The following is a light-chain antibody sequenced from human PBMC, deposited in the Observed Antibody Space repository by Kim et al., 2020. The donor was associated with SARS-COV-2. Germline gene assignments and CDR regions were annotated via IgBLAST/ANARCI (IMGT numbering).Light chain of an antibody. CDR3: QQFDSSQLT. Sequence: APGERAPLSCRASQSVSSSYLAWYQQKPGQAPRLLIYGASSRATGIPARFSGSGSGTDFTLTISRLEPEDFAVYYCQQFDSSQLTFGGGTKVDIK. CDR1: QSVSSSY. V-gene: IGKV3-20*01. J-gene: IGKJ4*01. CDR2: GAS.